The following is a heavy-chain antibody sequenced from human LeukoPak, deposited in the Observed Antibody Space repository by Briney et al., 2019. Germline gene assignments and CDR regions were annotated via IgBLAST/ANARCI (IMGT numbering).Heavy chain of an antibody. CDR2: IIPIFGTA. Sequence: WASVKVSCKASGGTFSSYAISWVRQAPGQGLEWMGGIIPIFGTANYAQKFQGRVTITADESTSTAYMELSSLRSEDTAVYYCARDGVVVPAAMEGLVGYYGMDVWGQGTTVTVSS. CDR3: ARDGVVVPAAMEGLVGYYGMDV. V-gene: IGHV1-69*13. D-gene: IGHD2-2*01. J-gene: IGHJ6*02. CDR1: GGTFSSYA.